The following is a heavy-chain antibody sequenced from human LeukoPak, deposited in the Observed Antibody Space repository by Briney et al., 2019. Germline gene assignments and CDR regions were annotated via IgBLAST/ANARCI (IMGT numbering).Heavy chain of an antibody. J-gene: IGHJ4*02. CDR1: GGSISSYY. V-gene: IGHV4-59*01. CDR3: AREDYGSGPYYFDY. Sequence: SETLSLTCTVSGGSISSYYWSWIRQPPGKGLEWIGYNYYSGSTNYNPSLKSRVTISVDASKNQFSLKLSSVTAADTAVYYCAREDYGSGPYYFDYWGQGTLVTVSS. CDR2: NYYSGST. D-gene: IGHD3-10*01.